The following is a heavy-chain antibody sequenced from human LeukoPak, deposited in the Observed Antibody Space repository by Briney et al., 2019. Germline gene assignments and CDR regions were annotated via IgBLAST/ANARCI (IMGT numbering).Heavy chain of an antibody. J-gene: IGHJ6*03. V-gene: IGHV3-21*04. CDR2: ISSSSSYI. D-gene: IGHD3-16*01. CDR3: ARDGGVTHYYYYMDV. Sequence: PGGSLRLSCAASGFTLSTYSMNWVRQAPGKGLEWVSSISSSSSYIYYADAVKGRFTISRDNAKNSLYLQMNSLRAEDTAVYYCARDGGVTHYYYYMDVWGEGTTVTVSS. CDR1: GFTLSTYS.